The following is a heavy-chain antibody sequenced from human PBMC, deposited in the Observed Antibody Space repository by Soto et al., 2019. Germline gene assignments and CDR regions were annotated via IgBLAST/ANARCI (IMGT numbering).Heavy chain of an antibody. CDR1: GFNFSTYY. CDR2: LNPRNGQT. D-gene: IGHD5-18*01. J-gene: IGHJ4*02. V-gene: IGHV1-8*01. CDR3: ARETKTSMFAY. Sequence: QVQLVQSGAEVKKPGASVKVSCQTSGFNFSTYYFNWVRQAAGQGPEWMGWLNPRNGQTGYVQKFRGRVTMTRDTSIATVYRGRSSLTSEDTAFFFGARETKTSMFAYGGQGPLVTVSS.